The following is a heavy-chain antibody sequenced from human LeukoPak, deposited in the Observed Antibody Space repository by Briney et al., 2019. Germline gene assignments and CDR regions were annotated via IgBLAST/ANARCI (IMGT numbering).Heavy chain of an antibody. J-gene: IGHJ6*03. CDR3: ARVVGSGSYYTPYYYYYYYMDV. CDR1: GFTVSSNY. D-gene: IGHD3-10*01. Sequence: GGSLTLSCAASGFTVSSNYMSWVRQAPGKGLEWVSVIYSGGSTYYADSVKGRFTISRDNSKNTLYLQMNSLRAEDTAVYYCARVVGSGSYYTPYYYYYYYMDVWGKGTTVTISS. CDR2: IYSGGST. V-gene: IGHV3-53*01.